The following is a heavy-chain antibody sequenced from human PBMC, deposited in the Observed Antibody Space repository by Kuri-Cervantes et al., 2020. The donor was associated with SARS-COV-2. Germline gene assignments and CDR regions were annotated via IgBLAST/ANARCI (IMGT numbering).Heavy chain of an antibody. J-gene: IGHJ4*02. CDR2: INPSGGST. V-gene: IGHV1-46*01. CDR1: ADTFTSYY. CDR3: ATKHITIFGVVYHDFDY. Sequence: ASVQMSCKASADTFTSYYMHWVRQAPGQGLEWMGIINPSGGSTSYAQKFQGRVTMTRDTSTSTVYMELSSLRSEDTAVYYCATKHITIFGVVYHDFDYWGQGTLVTVSS. D-gene: IGHD3-3*01.